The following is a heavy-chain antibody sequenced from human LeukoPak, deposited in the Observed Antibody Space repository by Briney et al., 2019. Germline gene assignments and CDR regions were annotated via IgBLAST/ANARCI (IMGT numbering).Heavy chain of an antibody. CDR2: IKQDGSEK. CDR1: GFTFSSYW. J-gene: IGHJ4*01. Sequence: GGSLRLSCAASGFTFSSYWMSWVRQAPGKGLEWVANIKQDGSEKYYVDSVKGRFTISRDNAKNSLYLQMNSLRAEDTAVYYCARAGVYYDSSGYYSFDYWGQEPWSPSPQ. D-gene: IGHD3-22*01. CDR3: ARAGVYYDSSGYYSFDY. V-gene: IGHV3-7*01.